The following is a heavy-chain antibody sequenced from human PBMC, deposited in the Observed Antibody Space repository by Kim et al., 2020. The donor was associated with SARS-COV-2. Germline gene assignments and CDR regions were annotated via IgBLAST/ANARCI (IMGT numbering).Heavy chain of an antibody. V-gene: IGHV3-74*01. Sequence: GGSLRLSCAASGFTFRNYWMHWVRQGPGKGLEWVARIHNDGKGPSYADSVKGRFTMSRDNAKNTLYLEMNSLRAEDTAVYYCAREADGTGNNYCDYWGQGTPVNVSS. D-gene: IGHD3-10*01. CDR3: AREADGTGNNYCDY. CDR1: GFTFRNYW. J-gene: IGHJ4*02. CDR2: IHNDGKGP.